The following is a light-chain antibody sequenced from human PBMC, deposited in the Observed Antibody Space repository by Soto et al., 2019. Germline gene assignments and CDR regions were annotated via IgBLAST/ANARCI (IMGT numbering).Light chain of an antibody. Sequence: QSVLTQPPSVSGAPGQRVTISCTGSSSNIGAGYGVHWYQRLPGAAPKLLIYGNKNRPSGVPDRFSGSKSGTSASLVITDLQTKDEADYYCQSYDTRLSGPVVFGGGTKLTVL. CDR2: GNK. CDR1: SSNIGAGYG. J-gene: IGLJ2*01. CDR3: QSYDTRLSGPVV. V-gene: IGLV1-40*01.